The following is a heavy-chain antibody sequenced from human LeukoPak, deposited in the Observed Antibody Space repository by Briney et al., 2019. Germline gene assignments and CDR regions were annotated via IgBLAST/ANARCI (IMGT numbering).Heavy chain of an antibody. Sequence: GASVKVSCKTSGYTFTGYYIHWVRQAPGQGLEWMGWINPNSGATDYAQNFQGRVTMTSDTSVSTAYMELRGLRSEDTAVYFCARVLYWNYDYYGMDVWGQGTTVTVSS. CDR3: ARVLYWNYDYYGMDV. D-gene: IGHD1-1*01. CDR2: INPNSGAT. CDR1: GYTFTGYY. J-gene: IGHJ6*02. V-gene: IGHV1-2*02.